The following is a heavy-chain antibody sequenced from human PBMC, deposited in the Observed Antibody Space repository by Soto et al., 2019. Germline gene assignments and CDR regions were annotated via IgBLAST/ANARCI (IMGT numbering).Heavy chain of an antibody. D-gene: IGHD6-19*01. J-gene: IGHJ6*02. CDR3: ASDGGQGEASTYSSGLYFRRYYYYGMDV. CDR2: ISSSSSTI. CDR1: GFTFSSYS. V-gene: IGHV3-48*02. Sequence: EVQLVESVGGLVQPGGSLRLSCAASGFTFSSYSMNWVRQAPGKGLEWVSYISSSSSTIYYADSVKGRFTISRDNAKNSLYLQMNSLRDEDTAVYYFASDGGQGEASTYSSGLYFRRYYYYGMDVWGQGTTVTVSS.